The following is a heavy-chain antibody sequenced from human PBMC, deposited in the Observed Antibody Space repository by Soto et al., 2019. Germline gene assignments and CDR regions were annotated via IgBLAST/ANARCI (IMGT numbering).Heavy chain of an antibody. V-gene: IGHV3-23*01. CDR3: AKFPNSRHLILSSSGLKYYYYYGMDV. J-gene: IGHJ6*02. D-gene: IGHD6-13*01. CDR2: ISGSGGST. Sequence: GGSLRLSCAASGFTFSSYAMSWVRQAPGKGLEWVSAISGSGGSTYYADSVKGRFTISRDNSKNTLYLQMNSLRAEDTAVYYCAKFPNSRHLILSSSGLKYYYYYGMDVWDQGTTVTVSS. CDR1: GFTFSSYA.